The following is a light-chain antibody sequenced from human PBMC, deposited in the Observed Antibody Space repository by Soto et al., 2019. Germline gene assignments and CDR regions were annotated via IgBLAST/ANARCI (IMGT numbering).Light chain of an antibody. Sequence: EIVLTQSPATLSLSPGERATLSCGASQMITASLAWYQQKPGQAPRLLIYGDTTRAAGIPARFSGSGSGTDFTLTISGLETEDFAVYFCLHRNNWPPRFTFGPGTAVEVK. J-gene: IGKJ3*01. CDR2: GDT. CDR3: LHRNNWPPRFT. V-gene: IGKV3-11*01. CDR1: QMITAS.